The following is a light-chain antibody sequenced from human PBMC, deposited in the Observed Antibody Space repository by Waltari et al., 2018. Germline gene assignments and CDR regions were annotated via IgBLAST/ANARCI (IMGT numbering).Light chain of an antibody. CDR1: QSISRY. CDR3: QQTYGTPPIT. CDR2: AAS. J-gene: IGKJ5*01. Sequence: DIQMTQSPLSLSASVGDRVTITCRASQSISRYLNWYQQKPGKAPKLLIYAASSLHSGVPSRFSGSGSWTDFTLSISSLQPEDFATYFCQQTYGTPPITFGQGTRLEIK. V-gene: IGKV1-39*01.